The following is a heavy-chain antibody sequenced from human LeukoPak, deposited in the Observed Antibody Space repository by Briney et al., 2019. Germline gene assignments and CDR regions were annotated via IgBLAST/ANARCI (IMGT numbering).Heavy chain of an antibody. CDR2: ISSSGKSI. Sequence: GGSLRLSCAASGFTFGDYTMHWVRQAPGKGLEWISYISSSGKSIYYAESVKGRFTISRDNAKNSMYVQMNSLRVEDTALYYCARTDSGYDSDAFDIWGQGTMVTVSS. CDR3: ARTDSGYDSDAFDI. V-gene: IGHV3-48*03. CDR1: GFTFGDYT. J-gene: IGHJ3*02. D-gene: IGHD5-12*01.